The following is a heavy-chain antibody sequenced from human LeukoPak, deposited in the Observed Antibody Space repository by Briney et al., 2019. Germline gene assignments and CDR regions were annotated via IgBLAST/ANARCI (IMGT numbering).Heavy chain of an antibody. J-gene: IGHJ4*02. CDR2: MSSDGSYK. Sequence: GGSLRLSCATSGFTFSRYIMHWVRQAPGKGLEWVSIMSSDGSYKYYADSVKGRFTISRDNSKNTLYLQMNSLRAEDSAIYYCARAGDPYIIIRPAAHFDYWGQGTLVTVSS. D-gene: IGHD2-2*01. CDR1: GFTFSRYI. V-gene: IGHV3-30-3*01. CDR3: ARAGDPYIIIRPAAHFDY.